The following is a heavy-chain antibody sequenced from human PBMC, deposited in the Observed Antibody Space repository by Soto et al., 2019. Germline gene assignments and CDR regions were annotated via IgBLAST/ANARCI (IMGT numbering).Heavy chain of an antibody. CDR2: IIPIFGTA. D-gene: IGHD3-3*01. CDR3: ARVYGVFGVVSPGRIACES. J-gene: IGHJ3*02. CDR1: GVTFSSYA. Sequence: GASVKVSCKASGVTFSSYAISWVRQAPGQGLEWMGWIIPIFGTANYAQKFQGRVTITEDASTSTAYMELSRLRYEDTAVYYCARVYGVFGVVSPGRIACESWGQGRMVTVAS. V-gene: IGHV1-69*13.